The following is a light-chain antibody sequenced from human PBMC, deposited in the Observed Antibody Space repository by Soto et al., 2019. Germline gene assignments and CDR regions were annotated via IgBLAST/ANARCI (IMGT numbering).Light chain of an antibody. Sequence: EIVLTQAPTTLSVSPGERATLSFRASQSVSSNLAWYQQKPGQAPRLLIYGASTRATGIPARFSGSGSGTEFTLTISSLQSEDFAVYYCQQYNNWPWTFGQGTKVDI. CDR3: QQYNNWPWT. CDR1: QSVSSN. J-gene: IGKJ1*01. V-gene: IGKV3-15*01. CDR2: GAS.